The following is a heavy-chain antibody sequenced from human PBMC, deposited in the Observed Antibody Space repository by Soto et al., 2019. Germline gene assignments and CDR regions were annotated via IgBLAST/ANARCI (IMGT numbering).Heavy chain of an antibody. CDR1: SGSISSSNW. V-gene: IGHV4-4*02. D-gene: IGHD3-10*01. J-gene: IGHJ3*02. CDR3: ARVWFGELLGAFDI. Sequence: QVQLQESGPGLVKPSGTLSLTCAVSSGSISSSNWWSWVRQPPGKGLEWIGEIYHSGSTNYNPSRKSRVTRSVDKSKNQFSLKLSSVTAADTAVHYCARVWFGELLGAFDIWGQGTMVTVSS. CDR2: IYHSGST.